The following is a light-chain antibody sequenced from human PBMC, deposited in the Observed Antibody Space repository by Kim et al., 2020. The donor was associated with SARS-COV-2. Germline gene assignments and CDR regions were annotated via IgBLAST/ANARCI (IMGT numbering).Light chain of an antibody. J-gene: IGKJ1*01. V-gene: IGKV3-20*01. CDR3: QQYGNSPWT. Sequence: ETVLTQSPGTLSLSPGERATLSCRASQSVSSSYLAWYQQKPGQAPRLLIYGASSRATGIPDRFSGSGSGTDFTLTISRLEPEDFAVYSCQQYGNSPWTFGQGTKVEIK. CDR2: GAS. CDR1: QSVSSSY.